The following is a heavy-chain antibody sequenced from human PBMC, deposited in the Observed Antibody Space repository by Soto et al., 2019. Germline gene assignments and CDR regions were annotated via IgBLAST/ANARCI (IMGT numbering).Heavy chain of an antibody. CDR2: IDPSDSYT. CDR1: GYSFTTYW. CDR3: ARLTTMIISLNMDV. V-gene: IGHV5-10-1*01. D-gene: IGHD3-22*01. Sequence: GESLKIFCKGSGYSFTTYWISWVRQMPGKGLEWMGRIDPSDSYTNYSPSFQGHVTISADKSISTAYLRWSSLKASDTAMYYCARLTTMIISLNMDVWGQGTTVTVSS. J-gene: IGHJ6*02.